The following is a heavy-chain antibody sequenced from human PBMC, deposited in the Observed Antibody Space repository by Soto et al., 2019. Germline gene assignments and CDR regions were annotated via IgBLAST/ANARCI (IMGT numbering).Heavy chain of an antibody. J-gene: IGHJ6*02. CDR2: IYYSGST. Sequence: QVQLQESGPGLVKPSETLSLTCTVSGDSISSYYWSWIRQPPGKGLEWIGYIYYSGSTNYNPSLKSRVTISVDRSKNQFSLKLSSVTAADTAVYYCARDRSLYSMDVWGQGTTVTVSS. CDR1: GDSISSYY. CDR3: ARDRSLYSMDV. V-gene: IGHV4-59*01.